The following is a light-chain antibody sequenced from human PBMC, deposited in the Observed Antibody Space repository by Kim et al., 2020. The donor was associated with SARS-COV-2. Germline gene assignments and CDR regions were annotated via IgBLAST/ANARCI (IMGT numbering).Light chain of an antibody. CDR1: QTITTY. Sequence: LSPGERVTLSCRASQTITTYLAWYQQKPGQAPRLLIYNLFTRATGIPDRFSASGSGTDFTLTISKLEPEDSAVYYCQQHDDAPLTFGGGTKVDIK. CDR2: NLF. J-gene: IGKJ4*01. V-gene: IGKV3D-20*02. CDR3: QQHDDAPLT.